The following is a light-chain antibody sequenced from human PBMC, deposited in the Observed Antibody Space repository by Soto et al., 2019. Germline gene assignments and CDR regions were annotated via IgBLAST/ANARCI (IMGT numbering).Light chain of an antibody. J-gene: IGKJ1*01. CDR2: KAS. CDR1: QSISTW. CDR3: QQYNSYWT. V-gene: IGKV1-5*03. Sequence: DNRETQSPPTLSASEGDTVTIPFRASQSISTWLAWYQQKPGKAPKLLIYKASSLESGVPSRFSGSGSGTDFSLTISSLQPDDFATYYCQQYNSYWTFGQGTKVAIK.